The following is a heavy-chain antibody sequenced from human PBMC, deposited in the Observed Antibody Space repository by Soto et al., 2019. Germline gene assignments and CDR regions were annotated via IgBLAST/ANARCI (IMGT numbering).Heavy chain of an antibody. CDR3: SRRAPEGFDP. CDR2: IDYRGTI. J-gene: IGHJ5*02. CDR1: GGSIATSSYF. V-gene: IGHV4-39*02. Sequence: SETLSPTCTVSGGSIATSSYFWAWIRRPPGKGLEWIGSIDYRGTIYNNPSLKSRVTISVDTSKNHFSLKLDSVTAADTALYYCSRRAPEGFDPWGQGTLVTVSS.